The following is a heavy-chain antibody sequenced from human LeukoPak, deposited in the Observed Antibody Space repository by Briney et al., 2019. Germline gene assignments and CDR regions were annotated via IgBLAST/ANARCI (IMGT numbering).Heavy chain of an antibody. CDR3: ARGDPYPSP. V-gene: IGHV4-59*01. CDR1: GGSXXSYY. J-gene: IGHJ5*02. D-gene: IGHD2-2*02. CDR2: IYYSGST. Sequence: ETLSLTCXVSGGSXXSYYWSWIRQPPGKGLEWIGYIYYSGSTNYNPSLKSRVTISVDTSKNQFSLKLSSVTAADTAVYYCARGDPYPSPWGQGTLVTVSS.